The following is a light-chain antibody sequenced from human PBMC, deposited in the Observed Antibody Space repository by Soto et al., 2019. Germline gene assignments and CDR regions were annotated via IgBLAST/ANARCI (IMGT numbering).Light chain of an antibody. V-gene: IGKV3-11*01. J-gene: IGKJ4*01. CDR1: QNINTY. CDR2: DAS. Sequence: EIVLTQSPGTQSLSPGERATLSCRASQNINTYLAWYQQKPGQAPRLLIYDASNRATGIPARFTGSGSGTDFILTISSLEPEDSGVYYCQQRNNWVTFGGGTKVEIK. CDR3: QQRNNWVT.